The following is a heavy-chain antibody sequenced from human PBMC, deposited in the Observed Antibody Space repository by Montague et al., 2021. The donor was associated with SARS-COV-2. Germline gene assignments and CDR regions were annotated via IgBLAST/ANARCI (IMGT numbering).Heavy chain of an antibody. CDR2: IYYSGNT. J-gene: IGHJ4*02. CDR1: GGSISSSGHY. Sequence: TLSLTCTVTGGSISSSGHYWGWIRQPPGKGLEWIGYIYYSGNTYYNPSLKSRVTISVGTSKNQFSLKLSSVTAADTAVYYCARASGKKTIFGVVVSYFDYWGQGTLVTVSS. CDR3: ARASGKKTIFGVVVSYFDY. V-gene: IGHV4-31*03. D-gene: IGHD3-3*01.